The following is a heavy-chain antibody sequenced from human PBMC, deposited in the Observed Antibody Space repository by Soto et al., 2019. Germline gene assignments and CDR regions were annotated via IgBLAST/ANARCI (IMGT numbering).Heavy chain of an antibody. CDR3: AIVGDAFDI. CDR1: GYTFTSYG. D-gene: IGHD1-26*01. Sequence: SVKVSCKASGYTFTSYGISWVRQAPGQGLEWMGRIIPILGIANYAQKFQGRVTITADKSTSTAYMELSSLRSEDTAVYYCAIVGDAFDIWGQGTMVTVSS. J-gene: IGHJ3*02. V-gene: IGHV1-69*04. CDR2: IIPILGIA.